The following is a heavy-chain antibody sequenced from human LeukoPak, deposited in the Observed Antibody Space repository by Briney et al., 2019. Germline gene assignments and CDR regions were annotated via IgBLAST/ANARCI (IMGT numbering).Heavy chain of an antibody. V-gene: IGHV3-74*01. CDR2: INSDGSST. Sequence: PGGSLRLSCAASGFTFSSYWMHCVRQAPGKGLVWVSRINSDGSSTSYADFVKGRFTISRDNAKNTLYLQMNSLRAEDTAVYYCAREDAEAYYFDYWGQGTLVTVSS. CDR1: GFTFSSYW. CDR3: AREDAEAYYFDY. J-gene: IGHJ4*02.